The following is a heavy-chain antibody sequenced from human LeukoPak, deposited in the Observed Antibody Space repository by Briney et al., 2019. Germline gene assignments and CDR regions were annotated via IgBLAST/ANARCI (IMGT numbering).Heavy chain of an antibody. D-gene: IGHD3-22*01. CDR3: ARGPYSYDSSGAFDI. CDR1: GGFISSSSYY. J-gene: IGHJ3*02. Sequence: SETLSLTCTVSGGFISSSSYYGGWVRQPAGKGLEWIGRISSSGSTNYNPSLKSPVSRAPYTAKNQLSLKLTPVAAAGPAFYFXARGPYSYDSSGAFDIWGQGTMVTVSS. CDR2: ISSSGST. V-gene: IGHV4-61*02.